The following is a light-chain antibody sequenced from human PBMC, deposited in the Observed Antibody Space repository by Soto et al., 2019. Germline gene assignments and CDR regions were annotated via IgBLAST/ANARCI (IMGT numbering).Light chain of an antibody. CDR2: AAS. J-gene: IGKJ1*01. V-gene: IGKV1-39*01. CDR1: QNPSNY. CDR3: QQTYITPWT. Sequence: DIQMTQSPSSLSASVGDRVTITCRASQNPSNYLNWYQQRPGKAPKLLIYAASSLQGGVPPRFSGGASGTDFTLTINSLQPEDFATYYCQQTYITPWTFGQGTKVDSK.